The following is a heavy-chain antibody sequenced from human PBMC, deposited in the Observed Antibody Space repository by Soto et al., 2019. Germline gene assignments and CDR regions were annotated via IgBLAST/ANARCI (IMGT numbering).Heavy chain of an antibody. Sequence: QVQLVQSGAEVKEPGASVKISCKTSGYTFANYGVTWVRQAPGQGLEWVGCNTDYAQKFQGTVTMTRDTSTSTAYLELRSLKSDDTAVYYCARGGPPIYGVSWNYYVDYWGQGTLVTVSS. J-gene: IGHJ4*02. CDR3: ARGGPPIYGVSWNYYVDY. D-gene: IGHD2-8*01. V-gene: IGHV1-18*01. CDR2: NT. CDR1: GYTFANYG.